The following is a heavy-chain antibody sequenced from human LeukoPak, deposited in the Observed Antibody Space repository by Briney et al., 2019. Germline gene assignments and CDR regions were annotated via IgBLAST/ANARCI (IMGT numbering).Heavy chain of an antibody. V-gene: IGHV3-30*02. CDR1: GFTFSGYD. CDR3: AKASAIDY. CDR2: IRYDGSNK. J-gene: IGHJ4*02. Sequence: QPGGSLRLSCAASGFTFSGYDMHWVRRAPGKGLEWVAFIRYDGSNKYYTDSVKGRFTISRDNSKNTLYLQMNSLRPEDTAVYYCAKASAIDYWGQGTLVTVSS.